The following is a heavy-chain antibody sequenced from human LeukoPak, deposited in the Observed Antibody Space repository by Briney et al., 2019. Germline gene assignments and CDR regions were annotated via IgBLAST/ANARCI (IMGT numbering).Heavy chain of an antibody. CDR3: AKDIEAAGLFLDY. CDR1: GFTFSSYW. CDR2: IKYDGSEK. V-gene: IGHV3-7*04. Sequence: GGSLRLSCAASGFTFSSYWMTWVRQAPGKGLEWVANIKYDGSEKDYMDSVKGRFTISRDNAKNSLYLQMNSLRAEDTAVYYCAKDIEAAGLFLDYWGQGTLVTVSS. D-gene: IGHD6-13*01. J-gene: IGHJ4*02.